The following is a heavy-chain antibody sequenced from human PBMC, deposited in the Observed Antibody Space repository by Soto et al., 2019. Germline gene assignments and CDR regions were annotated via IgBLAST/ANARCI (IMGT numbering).Heavy chain of an antibody. V-gene: IGHV3-7*01. Sequence: GGSLRLSCAASGFTFSSYWMSWVRQAPGKGLEWVANIKQDGSEKYYVDSVKGRFTISRDNAKNSLYLQMNSLRAEDTAVYYCAREKIGYCSGGSFYSYAGYYYYYMDLWGKGTSVTGSS. CDR3: AREKIGYCSGGSFYSYAGYYYYYMDL. CDR2: IKQDGSEK. CDR1: GFTFSSYW. J-gene: IGHJ6*03. D-gene: IGHD2-15*01.